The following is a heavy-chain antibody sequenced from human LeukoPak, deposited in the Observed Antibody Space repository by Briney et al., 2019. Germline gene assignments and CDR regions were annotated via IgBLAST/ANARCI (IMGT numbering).Heavy chain of an antibody. Sequence: PSETLSLTCAVYGGSFSDYYWTWIRQPPGKGLEWIGEINHRGSIHYNPSLKSRVTISVDTSKKQFSLKLSSVTAADTAVYYCATYSTGFDIWGQGTVVTVSS. J-gene: IGHJ3*02. D-gene: IGHD6-19*01. V-gene: IGHV4-34*01. CDR3: ATYSTGFDI. CDR1: GGSFSDYY. CDR2: INHRGSI.